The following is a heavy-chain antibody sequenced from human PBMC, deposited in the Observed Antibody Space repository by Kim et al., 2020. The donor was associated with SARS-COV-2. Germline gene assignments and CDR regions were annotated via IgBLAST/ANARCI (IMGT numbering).Heavy chain of an antibody. Sequence: GGSLRLSCAASGFTFRDYYMSWIRQAPGKGLEWVSYISSTTSYTKYADSVKGRFTISRDNAKNSLYLQMNSLRAEDTAVYYCARVSSGSSSWYWFDPWGQGTPVTVSS. CDR1: GFTFRDYY. V-gene: IGHV3-11*05. D-gene: IGHD6-13*01. CDR3: ARVSSGSSSWYWFDP. J-gene: IGHJ5*02. CDR2: ISSTTSYT.